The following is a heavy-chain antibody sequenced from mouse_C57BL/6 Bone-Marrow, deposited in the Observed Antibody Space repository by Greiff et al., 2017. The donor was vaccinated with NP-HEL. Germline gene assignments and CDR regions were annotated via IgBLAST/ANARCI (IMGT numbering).Heavy chain of an antibody. D-gene: IGHD2-5*01. CDR1: GFTFTDYY. J-gene: IGHJ1*03. Sequence: EVKLMESGGGLVQPGGSLSLSCAASGFTFTDYYMSWVRQPPGKALEWLGFIRNKANGYTTEYSASVKGRFTISRDNSQSILYLQMNALRAEDSATYYCARYRSNYVYWYFDVWGTGTTVTVSS. V-gene: IGHV7-3*01. CDR3: ARYRSNYVYWYFDV. CDR2: IRNKANGYTT.